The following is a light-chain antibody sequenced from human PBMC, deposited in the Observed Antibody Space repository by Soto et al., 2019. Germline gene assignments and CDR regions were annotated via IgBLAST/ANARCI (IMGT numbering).Light chain of an antibody. J-gene: IGKJ3*01. CDR2: YAS. V-gene: IGKV3-15*01. CDR1: ESVHRN. CDR3: QHYSNWPPT. Sequence: EVVMTQSPATLSLSPGERVTLSCRASESVHRNLAWYQQKPGQVPSLLSYYASTRATGVPDRFTGSGSGTEFTLTISSLQSEDFGVYHCQHYSNWPPTFGPGTKVEIK.